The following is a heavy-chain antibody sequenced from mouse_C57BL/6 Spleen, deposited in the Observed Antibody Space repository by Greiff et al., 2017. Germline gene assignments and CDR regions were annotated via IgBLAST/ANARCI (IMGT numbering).Heavy chain of an antibody. J-gene: IGHJ4*01. V-gene: IGHV1-80*01. D-gene: IGHD1-1*01. CDR3: ARTTVVAPYYAMDY. CDR1: GYAFSSYW. CDR2: IYPGAGDT. Sequence: QVQLQQSGAELVKPGASVKISCKASGYAFSSYWMNWVKQRPGKGLEWIGQIYPGAGDTNYNGKFKGKATLTAAKSSSTAYMQLSSLTSEDSAVYFCARTTVVAPYYAMDYWGQGTSVTVSS.